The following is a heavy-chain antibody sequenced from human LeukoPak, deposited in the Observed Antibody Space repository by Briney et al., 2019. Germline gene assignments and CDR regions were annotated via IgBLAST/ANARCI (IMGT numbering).Heavy chain of an antibody. CDR1: GFTFTNYW. J-gene: IGHJ4*02. CDR2: IKQDGNEK. CDR3: AKDRRGSYYDY. V-gene: IGHV3-7*03. D-gene: IGHD1-26*01. Sequence: PGGSLRLSCAASGFTFTNYWMSWVRQAPGTGLEWVANIKQDGNEKYYVDSVRGRFTITRDNAKNSLYLQMNSLRAEDTAVYYCAKDRRGSYYDYWGQGTLVTVSS.